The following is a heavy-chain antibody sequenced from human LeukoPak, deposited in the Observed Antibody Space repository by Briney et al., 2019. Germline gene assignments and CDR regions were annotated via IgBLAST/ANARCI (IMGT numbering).Heavy chain of an antibody. CDR2: ITTYNGNT. V-gene: IGHV1-18*01. Sequence: ASVKVSCKASGYTFTSYPISWVRQAPGQGLEWMGWITTYNGNTNYAQKLQGRVTMTTDTSTSTAHMDLRGLRSDGTAVYYCARGYDYGDYVGDFDYWGQGTLVTVSS. J-gene: IGHJ4*02. D-gene: IGHD4-17*01. CDR1: GYTFTSYP. CDR3: ARGYDYGDYVGDFDY.